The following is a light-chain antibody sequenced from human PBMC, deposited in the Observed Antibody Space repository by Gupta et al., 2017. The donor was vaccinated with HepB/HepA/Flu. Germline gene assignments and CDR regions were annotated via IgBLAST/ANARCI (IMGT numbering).Light chain of an antibody. CDR3: MHGTHWPVT. V-gene: IGKV2-30*01. CDR2: RVS. CDR1: QSVVYTNGIAY. Sequence: DDVMTQSPLSRPVSLGQPAYISCRSSQSVVYTNGIAYLRWFLQRQGQSPRRLIYRVSNRDSGFPDSFSGSGSGPDFTLKLCCVGAEDVGAYYCMHGTHWPVTFGQGTKVE. J-gene: IGKJ1*01.